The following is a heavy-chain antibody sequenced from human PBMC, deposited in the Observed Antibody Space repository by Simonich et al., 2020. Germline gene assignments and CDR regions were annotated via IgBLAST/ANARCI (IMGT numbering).Heavy chain of an antibody. Sequence: QVQLVQSGAEVKKPGASVKVSCKASGYTFTGYYMHWVRQAPRQGLEWKGRINPNRAGTNDAQKCKGMVTMTRDTSISTAYRGLSRLRSDDTAVYYCARDSLSIAARPKNYMDVWGKGTTVTVSS. CDR1: GYTFTGYY. CDR2: INPNRAGT. J-gene: IGHJ6*03. CDR3: ARDSLSIAARPKNYMDV. V-gene: IGHV1-2*02. D-gene: IGHD6-6*01.